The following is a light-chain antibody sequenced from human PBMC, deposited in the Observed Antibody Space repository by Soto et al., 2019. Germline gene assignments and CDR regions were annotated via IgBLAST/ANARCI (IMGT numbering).Light chain of an antibody. Sequence: EVVLTQSPDTLSLSPGETATLSCRASQSVDRYVAWYQQKVGQAPRLLIYGASSRATGIPDRFSGSGSGTDFTLTISRLEPEDFAVYYCQQYGSSPLTFGGGTKVEIK. V-gene: IGKV3-20*01. CDR2: GAS. J-gene: IGKJ4*01. CDR3: QQYGSSPLT. CDR1: QSVDRY.